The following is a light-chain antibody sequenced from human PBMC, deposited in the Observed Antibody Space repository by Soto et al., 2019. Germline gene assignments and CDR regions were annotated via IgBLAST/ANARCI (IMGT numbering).Light chain of an antibody. CDR2: GAS. CDR3: QQEYSLPRLT. J-gene: IGKJ4*01. V-gene: IGKV3D-7*01. CDR1: QSVSSSY. Sequence: PGERVTISCRASQSVSSSYLTWYQQKPGQAPRRLIYGASTSATSIPARFSGSGSGTDFTLTISSRQPEDFAVYYCQQEYSLPRLTFGGGTKVEIK.